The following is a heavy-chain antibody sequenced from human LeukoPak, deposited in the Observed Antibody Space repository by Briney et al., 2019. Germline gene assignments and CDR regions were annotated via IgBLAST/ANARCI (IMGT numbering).Heavy chain of an antibody. CDR2: ISSSSSYI. Sequence: GGSLRPSCAASGFTFSSYSMNWVRQAPGKGLEWVSSISSSSSYIYYADSVKGRFTISRDNAKNSLYLQMNSLRAEDTAVYYCASEYCGGDCYPIGTAFDIWGQGTMVPVSS. CDR3: ASEYCGGDCYPIGTAFDI. J-gene: IGHJ3*02. D-gene: IGHD2-21*02. V-gene: IGHV3-21*01. CDR1: GFTFSSYS.